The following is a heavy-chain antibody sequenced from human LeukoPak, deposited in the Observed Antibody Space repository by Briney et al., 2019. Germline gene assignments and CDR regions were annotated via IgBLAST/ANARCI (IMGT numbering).Heavy chain of an antibody. CDR3: ARIRDGYNDAYDI. D-gene: IGHD5-24*01. CDR2: INPGGGNT. V-gene: IGHV1-46*01. J-gene: IGHJ3*02. CDR1: GYTFTNYY. Sequence: ASVKVSCKASGYTFTNYYMHWVRQAPGQGLEWMGLINPGGGNTNYAQNFQGRVTMTRDTSTTTVYMELSSLRSEDTAIYYCARIRDGYNDAYDIWGQGTVVTVPA.